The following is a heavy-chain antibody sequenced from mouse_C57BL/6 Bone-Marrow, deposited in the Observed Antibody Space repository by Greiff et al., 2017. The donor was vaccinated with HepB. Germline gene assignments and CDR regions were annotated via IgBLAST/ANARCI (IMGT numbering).Heavy chain of an antibody. CDR1: GFTFSSYA. V-gene: IGHV5-9-1*02. Sequence: EVKLMESGAGLVKPGGSLKLSCAASGFTFSSYAMSWVRQTPEKRLEWVAYISSGGDYSYYADTVKGRFTITRDNTRNTLYLQMSSLKSEDTAMYYCTRAGGSSDESYAIDYWGQGTSVTVSS. CDR3: TRAGGSSDESYAIDY. D-gene: IGHD1-1*01. J-gene: IGHJ4*01. CDR2: ISSGGDYS.